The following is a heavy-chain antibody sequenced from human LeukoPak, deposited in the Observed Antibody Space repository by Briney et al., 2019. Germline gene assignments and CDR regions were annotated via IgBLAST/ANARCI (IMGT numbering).Heavy chain of an antibody. J-gene: IGHJ6*02. CDR2: IYPGDSDT. D-gene: IGHD6-19*01. CDR3: ARHTAVAGYYYGMDV. CDR1: GYSFTSYW. V-gene: IGHV5-51*01. Sequence: PGEALKISCKGSGYSFTSYWIGWVRQMPGKGLEWMGIIYPGDSDTRYSPSFQGQVTISADKSISTAYLQWSSLKASDTAMYYCARHTAVAGYYYGMDVWGQGTTVTVSS.